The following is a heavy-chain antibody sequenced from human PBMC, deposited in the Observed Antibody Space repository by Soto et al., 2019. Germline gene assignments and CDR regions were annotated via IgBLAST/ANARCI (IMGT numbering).Heavy chain of an antibody. CDR3: TTPRRTGEAFDI. CDR1: GFTFSNAW. D-gene: IGHD3-10*01. V-gene: IGHV3-15*01. J-gene: IGHJ3*02. Sequence: GGSLRLSCAASGFTFSNAWMSWVRQAPGKGLEWVGRIKSKTDGGTTDYAAPVKGRFTISRDDSKNTLYLQMNSLKTEDAAVYYCTTPRRTGEAFDIWGQGTMVTVSS. CDR2: IKSKTDGGTT.